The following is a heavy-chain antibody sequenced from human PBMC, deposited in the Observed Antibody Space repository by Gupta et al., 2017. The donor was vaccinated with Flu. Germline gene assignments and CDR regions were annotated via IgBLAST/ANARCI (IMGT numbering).Heavy chain of an antibody. J-gene: IGHJ4*02. CDR2: IKDNGNSYAT. V-gene: IGHV3-72*01. Sequence: EVQLVESGGGLVQPGGSLRLSCAASGFTFSDYYMDWVRQAPGKGLVWVGRIKDNGNSYATQSAASVKGRLAISRDDSKNSLYLQMNSLKSEDTAVYYCARAYNTGYHSPGYLGQGALVTVSS. D-gene: IGHD5-12*01. CDR1: GFTFSDYY. CDR3: ARAYNTGYHSPGY.